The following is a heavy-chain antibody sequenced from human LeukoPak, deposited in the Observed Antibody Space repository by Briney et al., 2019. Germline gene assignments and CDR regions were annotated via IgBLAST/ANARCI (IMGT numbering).Heavy chain of an antibody. D-gene: IGHD6-19*01. CDR2: LYSGGST. J-gene: IGHJ4*02. V-gene: IGHV3-66*01. CDR1: VFTVSSHY. Sequence: PGGSLRLSCVASVFTVSSHYMTWVRQAPGKGLEWVSVLYSGGSTYYADSVKGRFTISRDNSKNTLYLQMNSLRDDYTAVYYCAREAVAGNPPYSDYWGQGTLVTVSS. CDR3: AREAVAGNPPYSDY.